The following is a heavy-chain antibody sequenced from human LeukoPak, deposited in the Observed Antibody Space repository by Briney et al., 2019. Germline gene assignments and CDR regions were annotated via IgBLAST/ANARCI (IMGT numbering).Heavy chain of an antibody. D-gene: IGHD2-21*02. CDR1: GFTFSTYW. Sequence: PGGSLRLSCAASGFTFSTYWMSWVRQAPGKGLEWVAHIKQDGSEKYYVDSVKGRLTVSRDNAKNSLYLQMNSPRAEDAAVYYCARLYCGGDCYGVFDIWGQGTMVTVSS. V-gene: IGHV3-7*01. CDR2: IKQDGSEK. J-gene: IGHJ3*02. CDR3: ARLYCGGDCYGVFDI.